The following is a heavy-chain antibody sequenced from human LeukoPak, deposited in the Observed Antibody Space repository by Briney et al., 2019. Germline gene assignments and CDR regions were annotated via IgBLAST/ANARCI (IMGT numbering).Heavy chain of an antibody. Sequence: GASVKVSCKASGGSFRSYAISRLRQAPGQGLEWMGRIIPVLGIANYAQKFQGRVTITADKSTSTAYMELSSLRSEDTAMYYCARGGDFDWLLGDYWGQGTLVTVSS. D-gene: IGHD3-9*01. CDR2: IIPVLGIA. J-gene: IGHJ4*02. CDR3: ARGGDFDWLLGDY. V-gene: IGHV1-69*04. CDR1: GGSFRSYA.